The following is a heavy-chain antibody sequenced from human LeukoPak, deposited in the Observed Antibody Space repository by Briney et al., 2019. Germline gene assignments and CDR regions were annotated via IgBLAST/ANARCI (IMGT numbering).Heavy chain of an antibody. D-gene: IGHD3-22*01. V-gene: IGHV4-34*01. J-gene: IGHJ6*03. CDR2: MNPSGST. Sequence: SETLSLTCAVYGGSFSGYYWTWIRQTPGKGLEWIGEMNPSGSTNYNPSLKSRVTISVDTSKNQFSLKLSSVTAADTAVSYCARGRQDVTMIVVVMTAVSYYLDVWGKGTTVTVS. CDR3: ARGRQDVTMIVVVMTAVSYYLDV. CDR1: GGSFSGYY.